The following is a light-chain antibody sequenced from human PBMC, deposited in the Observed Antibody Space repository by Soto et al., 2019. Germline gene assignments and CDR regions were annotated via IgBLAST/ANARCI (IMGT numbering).Light chain of an antibody. J-gene: IGKJ3*01. CDR2: KAS. CDR3: QQYSSYIT. V-gene: IGKV1-5*03. Sequence: DIQMTQSPSTLSASVGDRVTITCRASQSISSSLAWYQQKPGKAPKLLIYKASSLESGVPSRFSGSASGTEFTLTISSLQPDDFATYYCQQYSSYITFGPGTKVDIK. CDR1: QSISSS.